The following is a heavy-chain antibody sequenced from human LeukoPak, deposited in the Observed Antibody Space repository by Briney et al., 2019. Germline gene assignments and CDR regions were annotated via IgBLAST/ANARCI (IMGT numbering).Heavy chain of an antibody. J-gene: IGHJ4*02. Sequence: GGSLRLSCAASGFTFHDYTMHWVRHAPGKGLEWVSLISWDGGSTYYADSVKGRFTISRDNSKNSLYLQMNSLRTEDTALYYCAKDSGSYYGCLDYWGQGTLVTVSS. CDR3: AKDSGSYYGCLDY. CDR1: GFTFHDYT. V-gene: IGHV3-43*01. D-gene: IGHD1-26*01. CDR2: ISWDGGST.